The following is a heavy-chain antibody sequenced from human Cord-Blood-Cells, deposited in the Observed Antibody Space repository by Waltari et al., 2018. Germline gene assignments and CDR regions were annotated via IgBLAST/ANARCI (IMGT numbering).Heavy chain of an antibody. CDR2: INHSGST. CDR3: ARKIYCSSTSCYRYNWFDP. V-gene: IGHV4-34*01. D-gene: IGHD2-2*02. J-gene: IGHJ5*02. CDR1: GGPFRGYS. Sequence: QVQLQQWGAGLLKPSEPLSLTCAGNGGPFRGYSRSWIRHPPGQGQEWIGEINHSGSTNYNPSLKSRVTISVDTSKNQFSLKLSSVTAADTAVYYCARKIYCSSTSCYRYNWFDPWGQGTLVTVSS.